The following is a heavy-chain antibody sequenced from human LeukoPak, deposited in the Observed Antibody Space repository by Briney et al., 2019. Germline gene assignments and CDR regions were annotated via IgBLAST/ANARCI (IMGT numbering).Heavy chain of an antibody. CDR2: IYYSGST. CDR3: ARAVAGTSWLDP. J-gene: IGHJ5*02. V-gene: IGHV4-59*08. D-gene: IGHD6-19*01. CDR1: GGSFSGYY. Sequence: SETLSLTCAVYGGSFSGYYWTWIRQPPGKGLEWIGYIYYSGSTKYNPSLKSRVTISVDTSKKQFSLKLSSVTAADTAMYYCARAVAGTSWLDPWGQGTLVTVSP.